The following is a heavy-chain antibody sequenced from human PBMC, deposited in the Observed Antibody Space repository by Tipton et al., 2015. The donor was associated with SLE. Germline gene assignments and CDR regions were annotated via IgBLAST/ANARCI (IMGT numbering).Heavy chain of an antibody. Sequence: SLTCTVSGDSISTNYWIWLRQPPGKGLEWIGEINHSGSPNYNPSLKSRVTISADTSKNHFSLRLTSVTAADTAVYYCARLHFIFAGIDVWGKGTAVTVSS. CDR3: ARLHFIFAGIDV. V-gene: IGHV4-34*01. D-gene: IGHD3-3*01. CDR1: GDSISTNY. J-gene: IGHJ6*04. CDR2: INHSGSP.